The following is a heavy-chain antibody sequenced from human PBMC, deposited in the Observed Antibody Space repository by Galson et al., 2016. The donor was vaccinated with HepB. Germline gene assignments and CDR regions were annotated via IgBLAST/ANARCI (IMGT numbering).Heavy chain of an antibody. CDR3: ARQYRGGPSDF. V-gene: IGHV4-4*02. J-gene: IGHJ4*02. CDR1: GGSISSSDW. Sequence: SETLSLTCAVSGGSISSSDWWTWVRQPPGQGLEWIGQIFHSGRANYTPSLASRATMSVDTSTKHSSLRLASVTAADTALYYCARQYRGGPSDFWGQGTLVVVSA. CDR2: IFHSGRA. D-gene: IGHD5-12*01.